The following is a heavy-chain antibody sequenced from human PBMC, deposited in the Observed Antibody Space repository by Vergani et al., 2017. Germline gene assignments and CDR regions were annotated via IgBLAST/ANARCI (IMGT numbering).Heavy chain of an antibody. CDR1: GFTFSSYR. Sequence: EVQLVESGGGLVKPGGSLRLFCAASGFTFSSYRMNWVRQAPGKGLEWVSSISSSSSYIYYADSVKGRFTISRDNAKNSLYLQMNSLRAEDTAVYYCARARSPRYSYGYTFDYWGQGTLVTVAS. V-gene: IGHV3-21*01. D-gene: IGHD5-18*01. CDR2: ISSSSSYI. J-gene: IGHJ4*02. CDR3: ARARSPRYSYGYTFDY.